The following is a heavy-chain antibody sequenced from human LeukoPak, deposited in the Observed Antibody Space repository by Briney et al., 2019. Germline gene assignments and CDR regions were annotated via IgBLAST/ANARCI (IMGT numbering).Heavy chain of an antibody. Sequence: SETLSLTCAVYGGSFSGYYWSWIRQPPGKGLEWIGEINHSGSTNYNPSLKSRVTISVDTSKNQFSLKLSSVTAADTAVYYCARGVDFWSGKPDYWGQGTLVTVSS. V-gene: IGHV4-34*01. D-gene: IGHD3-3*01. CDR1: GGSFSGYY. CDR3: ARGVDFWSGKPDY. J-gene: IGHJ4*02. CDR2: INHSGST.